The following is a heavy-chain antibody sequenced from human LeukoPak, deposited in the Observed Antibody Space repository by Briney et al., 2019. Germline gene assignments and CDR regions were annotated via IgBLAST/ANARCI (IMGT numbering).Heavy chain of an antibody. V-gene: IGHV3-48*02. Sequence: PGGSLRLSCAASGFSFSSYSMNWVRQAPGKGLEWVSYISSSSSTTKYADSVKGRFTISRDNAKNSLYLQMNSLRDEDTAVYYCAGQHRGFDYWGQGTLITVSS. J-gene: IGHJ4*02. D-gene: IGHD6-13*01. CDR2: ISSSSSTT. CDR3: AGQHRGFDY. CDR1: GFSFSSYS.